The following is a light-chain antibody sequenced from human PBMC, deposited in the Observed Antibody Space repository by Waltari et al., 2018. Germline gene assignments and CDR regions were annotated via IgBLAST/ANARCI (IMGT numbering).Light chain of an antibody. Sequence: QSALTQPPSASGSPGQSVTISCTGPSRHVRAYAYVSWYQHHPDKAPKLIIFEVNKWPSGVPDRFSGSKSGNTASLTVSGLQAEDEADYYCSSYAGTDNFVVFGGGTKLTVL. V-gene: IGLV2-8*01. CDR2: EVN. CDR3: SSYAGTDNFVV. J-gene: IGLJ2*01. CDR1: SRHVRAYAY.